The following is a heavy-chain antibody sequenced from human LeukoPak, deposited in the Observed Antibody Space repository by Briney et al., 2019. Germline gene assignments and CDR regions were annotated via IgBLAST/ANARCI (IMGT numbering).Heavy chain of an antibody. D-gene: IGHD2-2*01. CDR3: ARVVALLGFDM. CDR2: ISSSSSYI. J-gene: IGHJ3*02. V-gene: IGHV3-21*01. Sequence: NTGGSLRLSCAVSGFTFSSYSMNWVRQAPGKGLEWVSSISSSSSYIYYADSVTGRFTISRDNAKNSLYLQMNSLRAEDTAVYYCARVVALLGFDMWGQETMVTVSS. CDR1: GFTFSSYS.